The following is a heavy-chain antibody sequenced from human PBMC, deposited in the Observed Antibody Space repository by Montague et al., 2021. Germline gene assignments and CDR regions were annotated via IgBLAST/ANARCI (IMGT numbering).Heavy chain of an antibody. J-gene: IGHJ4*02. CDR1: GFTFSNYW. CDR2: IKQDGSEK. D-gene: IGHD2-21*01. CDR3: ARDQGQGYCGGECSVGLDY. V-gene: IGHV3-7*01. Sequence: SLRLSCAASGFTFSNYWMSWVRQAPGKGLEWVANIKQDGSEKHYVDSVKGRFTISRDNAKNSLYLQMNSLRAEDTAVYFCARDQGQGYCGGECSVGLDYWGQGTLVTVSS.